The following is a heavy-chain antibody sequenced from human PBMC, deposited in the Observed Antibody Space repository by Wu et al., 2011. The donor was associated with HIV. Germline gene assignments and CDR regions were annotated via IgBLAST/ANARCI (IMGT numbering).Heavy chain of an antibody. CDR3: ARESTMRSGLIVVPSGDAFDF. CDR2: IIPLFGTT. Sequence: QVQLVQSGAEVRKPGSSVMVSCKASGGPFRHYGISWVRQAPGQGLEWMGGIIPLFGTTNYAQTFKGRLTVSADESTSTVYMELSSLTSADTAVYFCARESTMRSGLIVVPSGDAFDFWGQGTKLSVS. J-gene: IGHJ3*01. CDR1: GGPFRHYG. V-gene: IGHV1-69*12. D-gene: IGHD2/OR15-2a*01.